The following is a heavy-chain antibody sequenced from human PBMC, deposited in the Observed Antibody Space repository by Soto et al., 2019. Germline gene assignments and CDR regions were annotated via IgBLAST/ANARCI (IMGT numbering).Heavy chain of an antibody. D-gene: IGHD6-13*01. Sequence: GPSVKVSCKASGYTFTNYPIHWVRQAPGQRLEWMAWIYAGNGKTKYSQNFQGRVTITRDASATTAYMELTSLRSEDTAVYYCTREAATGPLDYWGQGTLVTVSS. CDR2: IYAGNGKT. CDR3: TREAATGPLDY. V-gene: IGHV1-3*01. CDR1: GYTFTNYP. J-gene: IGHJ4*02.